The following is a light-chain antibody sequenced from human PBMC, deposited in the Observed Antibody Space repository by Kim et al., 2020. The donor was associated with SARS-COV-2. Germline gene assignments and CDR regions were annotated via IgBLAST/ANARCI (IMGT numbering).Light chain of an antibody. Sequence: ASVGDRVTITCRASQDISNYLAWYQQKPGKVPKLLIYAASTLQAGVPSRFSGSGSGTDFTLTISSLQPEDVATYYCQKYNSAPRTFGQGTKVDIK. CDR1: QDISNY. V-gene: IGKV1-27*01. CDR3: QKYNSAPRT. CDR2: AAS. J-gene: IGKJ1*01.